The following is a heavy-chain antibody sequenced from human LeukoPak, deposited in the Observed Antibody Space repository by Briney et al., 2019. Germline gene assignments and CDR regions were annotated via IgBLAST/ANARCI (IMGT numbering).Heavy chain of an antibody. CDR3: AGDGGWYELLYWFDG. Sequence: ASVKLSCKASRYTFTPSYIHTVRQAPGQRRGGRGWINPNSGVTEYAQQFQGRVTITRETSISTVYMEISRLRSEDTARYYFAGDGGWYELLYWFDGWGQGTLVTVSS. J-gene: IGHJ5*02. CDR2: INPNSGVT. CDR1: RYTFTPSY. V-gene: IGHV1-2*02. D-gene: IGHD2-2*02.